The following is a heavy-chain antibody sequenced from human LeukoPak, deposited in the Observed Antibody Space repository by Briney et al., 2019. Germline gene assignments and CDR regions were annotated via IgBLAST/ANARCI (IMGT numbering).Heavy chain of an antibody. CDR3: AASNYYDSSGPFDY. Sequence: PGGSLRLSCAASGFTFSSYWMHWVRQAPGKGLVWVSRINSDGSSTSYADSVKGRFTISRDNAKNTLYLQMNCLRAEDTAVYYCAASNYYDSSGPFDYWGQGTLVTVSS. CDR1: GFTFSSYW. D-gene: IGHD3-22*01. CDR2: INSDGSST. V-gene: IGHV3-74*01. J-gene: IGHJ4*02.